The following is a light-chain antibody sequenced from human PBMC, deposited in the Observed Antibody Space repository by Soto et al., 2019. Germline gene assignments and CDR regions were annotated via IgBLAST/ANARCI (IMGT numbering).Light chain of an antibody. CDR1: SFNIGSHT. J-gene: IGLJ3*02. Sequence: QSVLTQPPSASGTPGQRVTISCSGSSFNIGSHTVNWYQQLPGTAPKLLMHNNNQRPSGVPDRFSGSKSGTSASLAISGLQSEDEADYSCSVWDDSLKGWVFGGGTKLTVL. V-gene: IGLV1-44*01. CDR3: SVWDDSLKGWV. CDR2: NNN.